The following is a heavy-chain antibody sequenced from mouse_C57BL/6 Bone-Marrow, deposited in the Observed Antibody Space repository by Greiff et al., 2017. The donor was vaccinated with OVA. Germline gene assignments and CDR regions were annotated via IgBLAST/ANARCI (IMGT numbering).Heavy chain of an antibody. CDR2: IYPRSGNT. CDR1: GYTFTSYG. Sequence: QVQLQQSGAELARPGASVKLSCKASGYTFTSYGISWVKQRTGQGLEWIGEIYPRSGNTYYNEKFKGKATLTADKSSSTAYMELRSLTSEDSAVYCWARKGIVTSSPLYYAMDYWGQGTSVTVSA. V-gene: IGHV1-81*01. CDR3: ARKGIVTSSPLYYAMDY. J-gene: IGHJ4*01. D-gene: IGHD2-12*01.